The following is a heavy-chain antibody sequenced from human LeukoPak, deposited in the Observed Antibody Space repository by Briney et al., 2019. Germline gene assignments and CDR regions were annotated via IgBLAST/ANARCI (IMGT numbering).Heavy chain of an antibody. CDR3: AKEGTYSWIQLWSLAYYYYYMDV. J-gene: IGHJ6*03. CDR1: GFTFSSYG. D-gene: IGHD5-18*01. CDR2: IRYDGSNK. V-gene: IGHV3-30*02. Sequence: GGSLRLSCAASGFTFSSYGIHWVRQAPGKGLEWVAFIRYDGSNKYYADSVKGRFTISRDNSKNTLYLQMNSLRAEDTAVYYCAKEGTYSWIQLWSLAYYYYYMDVWGKGTTVTVSS.